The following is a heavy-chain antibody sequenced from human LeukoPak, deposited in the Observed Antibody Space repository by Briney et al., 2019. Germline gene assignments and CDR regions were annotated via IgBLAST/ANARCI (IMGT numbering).Heavy chain of an antibody. Sequence: PGGSLRLSCAASGFTFSSYEMNWVRQAPGKGLEWVSYISSSGSTIYYADSVKGRFTVSRDNAKNSLYLQMNSLRAEDTALYYCARAYSGYENYYYYYYMDVWGKGTTVTVSS. V-gene: IGHV3-48*03. CDR2: ISSSGSTI. D-gene: IGHD5-12*01. J-gene: IGHJ6*03. CDR3: ARAYSGYENYYYYYYMDV. CDR1: GFTFSSYE.